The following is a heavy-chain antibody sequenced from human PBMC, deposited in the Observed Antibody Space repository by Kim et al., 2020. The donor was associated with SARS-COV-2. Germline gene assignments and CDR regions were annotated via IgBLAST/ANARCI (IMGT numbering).Heavy chain of an antibody. D-gene: IGHD6-19*01. CDR1: GGTFSSYA. J-gene: IGHJ4*02. V-gene: IGHV1-69*13. CDR3: AGDRGIAVAGTFDY. Sequence: SVKVSCKASGGTFSSYAISWVRQAPGQGLEWMGGIIPIFGTANYAQKFQGRVTLTADESTSTAYMELSSLRSEETAVYYCAGDRGIAVAGTFDYWGQGTLFTVSS. CDR2: IIPIFGTA.